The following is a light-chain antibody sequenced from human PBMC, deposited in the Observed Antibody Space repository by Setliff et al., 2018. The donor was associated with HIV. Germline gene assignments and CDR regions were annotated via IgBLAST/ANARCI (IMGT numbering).Light chain of an antibody. CDR3: CSYAGSSTLV. CDR2: EVN. CDR1: SSDVRNYNF. Sequence: QSGLAQPASVSASPGQSITISCTGTSSDVRNYNFVSWYQQYPGKAPKLMLYEVNKRPSGVSNRFSGSQSGNTASLTISGPQAEDEADYYCCSYAGSSTLVFGGGTQLTVL. J-gene: IGLJ2*01. V-gene: IGLV2-23*02.